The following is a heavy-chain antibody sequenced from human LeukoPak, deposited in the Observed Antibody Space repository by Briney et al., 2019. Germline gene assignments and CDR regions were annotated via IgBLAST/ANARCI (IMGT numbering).Heavy chain of an antibody. V-gene: IGHV3-7*05. CDR1: GFTFSSYW. Sequence: QPGGTLRLSCAASGFTFSSYWMSWVRQAPGKGLEWVANIKEDGGEKNYVDSVKGRFTISRDNAKNSLYLQMNSLRAEDTAVYYCARGGGRHVEYWCQGNLVTVSS. D-gene: IGHD2/OR15-2a*01. J-gene: IGHJ4*02. CDR3: ARGGGRHVEY. CDR2: IKEDGGEK.